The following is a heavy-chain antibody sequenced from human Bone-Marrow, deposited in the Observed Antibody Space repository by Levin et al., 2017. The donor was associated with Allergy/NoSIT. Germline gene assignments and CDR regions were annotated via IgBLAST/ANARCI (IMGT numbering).Heavy chain of an antibody. V-gene: IGHV3-69-1*01. CDR3: ARGDVLAAA. J-gene: IGHJ5*02. CDR2: ISTTDDI. D-gene: IGHD2-8*02. Sequence: GESLKISCAASGFTFSHYTMNWVRQTPGKGLEWVSSISTTDDIHYADSVKGRFTISRDNSKNSLYLQMNSLRAEDTAVYYCARGDVLAAAWGQGTLVTVSS. CDR1: GFTFSHYT.